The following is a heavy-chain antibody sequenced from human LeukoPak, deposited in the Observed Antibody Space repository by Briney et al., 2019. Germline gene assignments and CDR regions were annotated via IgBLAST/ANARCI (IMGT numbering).Heavy chain of an antibody. CDR2: ISGSGSST. CDR3: AKHGYSYGYELRVDY. CDR1: GFTFSSYA. D-gene: IGHD5-18*01. V-gene: IGHV3-23*01. J-gene: IGHJ4*02. Sequence: PGGSLRLSCAASGFTFSSYAMSWVRQAPGKGLEWVSAISGSGSSTYYADSVKGRFTISRDNSKNTLYLQMDSLRAEDTAIYYCAKHGYSYGYELRVDYWGQGTLVTVSS.